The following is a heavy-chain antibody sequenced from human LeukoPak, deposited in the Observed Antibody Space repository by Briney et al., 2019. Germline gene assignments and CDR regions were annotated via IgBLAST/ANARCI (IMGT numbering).Heavy chain of an antibody. CDR3: ARVRTQAAAGHDY. Sequence: ASVKVSCKASGYTFTGYYMHWVRQAPGQGLEWMGLINPNSGGTNYAQKLQGRVTTTTDTSTSTAYLELRSLRSDDTAVYYCARVRTQAAAGHDYWGQGTLVTVSS. CDR2: INPNSGGT. CDR1: GYTFTGYY. J-gene: IGHJ4*02. V-gene: IGHV1-2*02. D-gene: IGHD6-13*01.